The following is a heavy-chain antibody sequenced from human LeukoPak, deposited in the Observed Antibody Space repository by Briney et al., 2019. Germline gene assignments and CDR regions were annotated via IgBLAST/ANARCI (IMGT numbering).Heavy chain of an antibody. CDR3: ARGRVGLAAAANYYYFDY. D-gene: IGHD6-13*01. V-gene: IGHV4-59*01. J-gene: IGHJ4*02. CDR1: GASISTYY. Sequence: PSETLSLTCTVSGASISTYYWTWLRQPPGKGPEWIGYIHYSGSTYYNPSLKSRVTVSLDTAKKQFSLKMSSVTAADTAVYYCARGRVGLAAAANYYYFDYCGQGTLVTVSS. CDR2: IHYSGST.